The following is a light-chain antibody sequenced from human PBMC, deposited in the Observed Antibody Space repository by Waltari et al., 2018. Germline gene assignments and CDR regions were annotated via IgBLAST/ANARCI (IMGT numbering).Light chain of an antibody. V-gene: IGKV1-8*01. CDR1: QGISNY. CDR3: QQYYGYPLT. CDR2: DAS. J-gene: IGKJ3*01. Sequence: AIQITQSPSSLSASTGDKVTITCRASQGISNYLAWYQQKPGKAPTLLFYDASTLQRGVPSRFSGSGSGTDFTLTISCLQSEDFATFYCQQYYGYPLTFGPGTKVDVK.